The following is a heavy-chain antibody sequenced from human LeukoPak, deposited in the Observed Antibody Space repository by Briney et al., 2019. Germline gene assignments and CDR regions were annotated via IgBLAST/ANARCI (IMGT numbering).Heavy chain of an antibody. V-gene: IGHV3-11*06. CDR3: ASRSSGWYGIDY. J-gene: IGHJ4*02. CDR2: ISSSSSYT. Sequence: GGSLRLSCAASGFTFSDYYMSWIRRAPGKGLEWVSYISSSSSYTNYADSVKGRFTISRDNAKNSLYLQMNSLRAEDTAVYYCASRSSGWYGIDYWGQGTLVTVSS. CDR1: GFTFSDYY. D-gene: IGHD6-19*01.